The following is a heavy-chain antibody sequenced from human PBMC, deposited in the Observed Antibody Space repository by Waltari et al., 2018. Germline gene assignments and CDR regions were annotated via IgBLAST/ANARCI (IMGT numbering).Heavy chain of an antibody. D-gene: IGHD6-19*01. CDR1: GGSISSSSYY. J-gene: IGHJ4*02. CDR3: ANNIAVAPRGGFDY. CDR2: IYYSGST. V-gene: IGHV4-39*07. Sequence: QLQLQESGPGLVKPSETLSLTCTVSGGSISSSSYYWGWIRQPPGKGLEWIGSIYYSGSTYYNPSLKSRVTISVDTSKNQFSLKLSSVTAADTAVYYCANNIAVAPRGGFDYWGQGTLVTVSS.